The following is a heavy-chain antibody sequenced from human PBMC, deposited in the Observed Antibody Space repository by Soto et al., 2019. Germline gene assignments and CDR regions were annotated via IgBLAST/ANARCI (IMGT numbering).Heavy chain of an antibody. CDR2: ISSSSSTI. CDR3: ASHTVTIQLARDYWYFDL. J-gene: IGHJ2*01. D-gene: IGHD4-17*01. CDR1: GFTFSSYS. Sequence: GGSLRLSCAASGFTFSSYSMNWVRQAPGKGLEWVSYISSSSSTIYYADSVKGRFTISRDNAKNSLYLQMNSLRAEDTAVYYCASHTVTIQLARDYWYFDLWGRGTLVTVSS. V-gene: IGHV3-48*01.